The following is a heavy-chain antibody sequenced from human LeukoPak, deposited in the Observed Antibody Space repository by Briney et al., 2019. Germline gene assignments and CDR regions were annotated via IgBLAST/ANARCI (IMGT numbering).Heavy chain of an antibody. J-gene: IGHJ4*02. D-gene: IGHD3-16*02. CDR1: GGSISSYY. CDR3: ARVMITFGGVIDSIDY. Sequence: SETLSLTCTVSGGSISSYYWSWIRQPPGKGLEWIGYIYYSGSTNYNPSLKSRVTISVDTSKNQFSLQLGSVTAADTAVYYCARVMITFGGVIDSIDYWGQGTLVTVSS. V-gene: IGHV4-59*01. CDR2: IYYSGST.